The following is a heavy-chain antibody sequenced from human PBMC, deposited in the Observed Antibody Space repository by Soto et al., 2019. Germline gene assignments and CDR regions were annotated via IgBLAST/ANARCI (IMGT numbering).Heavy chain of an antibody. J-gene: IGHJ4*02. CDR3: ARTDYYDSSVFDY. Sequence: ASVKVSFKASGYTFTGYYMHWVRQAPGQGLEWMGWINPNSGGTNYAQKFQGWVTMTRDTSISTAYMELSRLRSDDTAVYYCARTDYYDSSVFDYWGQGTLVTVSS. V-gene: IGHV1-2*04. CDR2: INPNSGGT. CDR1: GYTFTGYY. D-gene: IGHD3-22*01.